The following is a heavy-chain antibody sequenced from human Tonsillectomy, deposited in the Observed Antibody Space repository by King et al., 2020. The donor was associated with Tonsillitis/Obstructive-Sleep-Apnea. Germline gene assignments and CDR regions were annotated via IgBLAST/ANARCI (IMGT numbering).Heavy chain of an antibody. CDR3: ATLPPVGNSWYSVYFDY. Sequence: VQLVESGGGLVQPGGSLRLSCAASGFSFSSYEMEWVRQAPGKGLEWVSYISSSGTTIYCADSVKGRFTISRDNAKSSLYLQMNSLRAEDTAVYYCATLPPVGNSWYSVYFDYWGQGTLVTVSS. V-gene: IGHV3-48*03. J-gene: IGHJ4*02. D-gene: IGHD6-13*01. CDR1: GFSFSSYE. CDR2: ISSSGTTI.